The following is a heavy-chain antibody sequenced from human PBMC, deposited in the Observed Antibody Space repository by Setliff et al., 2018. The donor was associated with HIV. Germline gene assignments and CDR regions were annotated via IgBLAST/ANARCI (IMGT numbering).Heavy chain of an antibody. CDR3: ARGPGGYTHGYYRFDL. D-gene: IGHD5-18*01. CDR2: INHSGSA. J-gene: IGHJ4*02. Sequence: PSETLSLTCAVYGGSFSGYYWTWIRQSPGKGLEWIGEINHSGSANYNPSLTSRVTISVDTSKKQFSLNLSSVTAADTAMYYCARGPGGYTHGYYRFDLWGQGTLVTVSS. V-gene: IGHV4-34*01. CDR1: GGSFSGYY.